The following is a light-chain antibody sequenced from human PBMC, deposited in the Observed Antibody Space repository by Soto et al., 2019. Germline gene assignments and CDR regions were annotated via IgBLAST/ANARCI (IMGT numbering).Light chain of an antibody. J-gene: IGKJ1*01. CDR3: QQRSSWPT. V-gene: IGKV3-11*01. CDR2: DAS. CDR1: QSVSSQ. Sequence: EVVLTQSPATLSLSPGERATLSCRASQSVSSQLAWYQQKPGQAPRLFIYDASKRATGVPGRFSGSGSGTDFTLTISSLEPDDVAVYYCQQRSSWPTFGQGTRVEIK.